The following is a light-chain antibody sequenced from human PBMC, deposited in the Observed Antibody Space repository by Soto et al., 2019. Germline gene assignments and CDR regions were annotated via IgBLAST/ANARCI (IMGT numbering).Light chain of an antibody. Sequence: QSVLTQPASVSGSPGQSITISCTGTGSDVGGYDYVSWYQQHPGRAPKLILYEVINRPSGVSYRFSGSKSDNTASLTISGLQAEDEADYYCSSYSSSTTPVLFGGGTKLTVL. CDR1: GSDVGGYDY. J-gene: IGLJ2*01. CDR3: SSYSSSTTPVL. CDR2: EVI. V-gene: IGLV2-14*01.